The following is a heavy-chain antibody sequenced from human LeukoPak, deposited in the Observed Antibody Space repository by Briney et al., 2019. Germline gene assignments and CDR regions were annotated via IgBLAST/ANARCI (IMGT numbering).Heavy chain of an antibody. CDR1: GFTFSSYW. Sequence: GGSLRLSCAASGFTFSSYWMSWVRQAPGKGLEWVANIKQDGSEKYYVDSVKGRFTISRDNAKNSLYLQMNSLRAEDTAVYYCARGQKLLWFGESDSDYWGQGTLDTVSS. CDR2: IKQDGSEK. CDR3: ARGQKLLWFGESDSDY. V-gene: IGHV3-7*01. J-gene: IGHJ4*02. D-gene: IGHD3-10*01.